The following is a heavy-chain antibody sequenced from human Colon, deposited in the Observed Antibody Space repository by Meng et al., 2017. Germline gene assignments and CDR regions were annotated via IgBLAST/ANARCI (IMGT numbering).Heavy chain of an antibody. Sequence: VQLVHAGAEIKKPGDAVKASCKASGYTFNSYGISWVRQAPGQGLEWMGWISSYNGNTNYAQKLQGRVTMTTDTSTSTAYMELRSLRSDDTAVYYCARVIADYGDSLWNWGQGTLVTVSS. J-gene: IGHJ4*02. CDR1: GYTFNSYG. CDR3: ARVIADYGDSLWN. V-gene: IGHV1-18*01. D-gene: IGHD4-17*01. CDR2: ISSYNGNT.